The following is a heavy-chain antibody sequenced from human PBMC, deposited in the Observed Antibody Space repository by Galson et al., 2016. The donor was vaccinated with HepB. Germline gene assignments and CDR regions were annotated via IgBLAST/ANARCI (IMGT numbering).Heavy chain of an antibody. CDR2: IYSGGET. CDR3: ARDTWTWN. CDR1: GFIVTANY. D-gene: IGHD3/OR15-3a*01. V-gene: IGHV3-66*01. J-gene: IGHJ4*02. Sequence: SLRLSCAASGFIVTANYMTWVRQAPGKGPEWVSVIYSGGETYYADSVKGRFTISRDNSKNTVFLQMNSLRAEDTAVYYCARDTWTWNGGQGTLVTVSS.